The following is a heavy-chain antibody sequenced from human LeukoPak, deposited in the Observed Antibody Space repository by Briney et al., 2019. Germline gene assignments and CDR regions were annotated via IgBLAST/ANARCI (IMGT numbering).Heavy chain of an antibody. CDR1: GFTFSKAW. V-gene: IGHV3-15*01. CDR2: IKSKTDGETT. D-gene: IGHD3-3*01. CDR3: TTGVEK. J-gene: IGHJ4*02. Sequence: GGSLRLSCAASGFTFSKAWMTWVRQAPGKGLEWVGRIKSKTDGETTDYGAPVQGRFTISREDPKNTLYLEMNSLKTEDTGVYYCTTGVEKWGQGTRVTVSS.